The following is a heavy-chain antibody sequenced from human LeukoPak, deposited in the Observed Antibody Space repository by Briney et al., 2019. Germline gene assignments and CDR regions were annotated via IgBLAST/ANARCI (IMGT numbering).Heavy chain of an antibody. D-gene: IGHD3-10*01. CDR3: ARGRVFHGSGSYYY. CDR1: GGSFSGYY. J-gene: IGHJ4*02. CDR2: INHSGST. V-gene: IGHV4-34*01. Sequence: SETLSLTCAVYGGSFSGYYWSWIRQPPGKGLEWIGEINHSGSTNYNPSLKSRVTISVDTSKNQFSLKLSSVTAADTAVYYCARGRVFHGSGSYYYWGQGTLVTVSP.